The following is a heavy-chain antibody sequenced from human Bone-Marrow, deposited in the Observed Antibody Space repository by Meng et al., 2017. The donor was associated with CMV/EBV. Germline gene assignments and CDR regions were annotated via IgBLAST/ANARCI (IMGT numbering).Heavy chain of an antibody. CDR2: INPNSGGT. Sequence: ASVKVSCKASGYTFTGYYMHWVRQAPGQGLEWMGWINPNSGGTNYAQKFQGRVTMTRDTSISTAYMELSRLRSDDTAVYYCARVEGYCSSTSCYGWFDPWGQGTLVTVSS. D-gene: IGHD2-2*01. J-gene: IGHJ5*02. CDR3: ARVEGYCSSTSCYGWFDP. V-gene: IGHV1-2*02. CDR1: GYTFTGYY.